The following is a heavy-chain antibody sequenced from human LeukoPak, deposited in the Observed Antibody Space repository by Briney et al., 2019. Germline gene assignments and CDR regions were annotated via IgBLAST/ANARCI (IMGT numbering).Heavy chain of an antibody. J-gene: IGHJ4*02. D-gene: IGHD6-6*01. CDR3: ARADVSAARPGY. V-gene: IGHV1-18*01. CDR2: ISAYNGNT. Sequence: ASVKVSCKASGYTFTNYGISWVRQAPGQGLEWMGRISAYNGNTNYTQKLQGRVTMTTDTSTSTAYMELRSLRSDDTAVYYCARADVSAARPGYWGQGTLVTVSS. CDR1: GYTFTNYG.